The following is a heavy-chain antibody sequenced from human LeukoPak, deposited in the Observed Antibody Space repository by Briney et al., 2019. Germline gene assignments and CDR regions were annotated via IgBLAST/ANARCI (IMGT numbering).Heavy chain of an antibody. CDR3: ARDVRYYYED. D-gene: IGHD1-14*01. CDR2: IMFTFGTT. J-gene: IGHJ4*02. CDR1: GGSFSKYG. Sequence: SVKVSCKASGGSFSKYGITWVRQAPGQGLEWMGGIMFTFGTTKYAQRFQGRVTISADESTSTAYMEVSSLRSEDTAVYYCARDVRYYYEDWGQGTLVTVSS. V-gene: IGHV1-69*01.